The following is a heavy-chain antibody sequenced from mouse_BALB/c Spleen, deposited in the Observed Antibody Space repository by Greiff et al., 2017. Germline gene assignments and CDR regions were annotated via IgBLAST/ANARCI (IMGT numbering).Heavy chain of an antibody. Sequence: VQLQQSGTVLARPGASVKMSCKASGYTFTSYWMHWVKQRPGQGLEWIGAIYHGNSDTSYNQKFKGKAKLTAVTSTSTAYMELSSLTNEDSAVYYCTITTVVANPYWGQGTLVTVSA. J-gene: IGHJ3*01. CDR2: IYHGNSDT. CDR1: GYTFTSYW. CDR3: TITTVVANPY. V-gene: IGHV1-5*01. D-gene: IGHD1-1*01.